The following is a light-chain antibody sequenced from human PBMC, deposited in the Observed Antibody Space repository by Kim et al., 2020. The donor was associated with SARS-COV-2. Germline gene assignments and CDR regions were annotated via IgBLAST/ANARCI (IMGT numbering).Light chain of an antibody. V-gene: IGLV2-8*01. CDR3: SSYGGSDNLV. J-gene: IGLJ3*02. Sequence: QSALTQPPSASGSPGQSVTISCTGTSNDIGGDEYVSWYQQHPGKAPQLMIYEITKRPSGVPDRFSGSKSGNTASLTVSGLQADDEADYYCSSYGGSDNLVFGGGTHLTVL. CDR1: SNDIGGDEY. CDR2: EIT.